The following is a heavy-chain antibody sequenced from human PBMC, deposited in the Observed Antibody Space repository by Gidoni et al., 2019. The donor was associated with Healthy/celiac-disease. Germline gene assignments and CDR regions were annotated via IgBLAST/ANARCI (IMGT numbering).Heavy chain of an antibody. V-gene: IGHV4-34*01. Sequence: QVQLQQWGAGLLKPSETLSLTCAVYGGSFSGYYWSWIRQPPGKGLEWIGEINHSGSTNYNPSLKSRVTISVDTSKNQFSLKLSSVTAADTAVYYCRGEVVAPNLQKAFDYWGQGTLVTVSS. CDR2: INHSGST. CDR3: RGEVVAPNLQKAFDY. CDR1: GGSFSGYY. J-gene: IGHJ4*02. D-gene: IGHD3-22*01.